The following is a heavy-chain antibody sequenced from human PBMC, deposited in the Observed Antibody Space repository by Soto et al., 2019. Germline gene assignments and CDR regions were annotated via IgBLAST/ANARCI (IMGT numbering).Heavy chain of an antibody. CDR3: AKDMKWGGMTTIHYFDS. D-gene: IGHD4-17*01. J-gene: IGHJ4*02. Sequence: EMQLVESGGGLVQPGRSLRLSCVGSGFIADDYAMHWVRQPPGKGLEWVSGISSNSETTNYADSVKGRFTISRDNAKNALFLQMNSLRPEVTALYYCAKDMKWGGMTTIHYFDSWGQGTLVTVSS. CDR2: ISSNSETT. CDR1: GFIADDYA. V-gene: IGHV3-9*02.